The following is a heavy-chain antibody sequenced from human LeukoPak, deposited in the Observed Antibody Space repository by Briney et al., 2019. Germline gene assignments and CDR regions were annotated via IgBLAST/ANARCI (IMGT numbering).Heavy chain of an antibody. V-gene: IGHV1-2*02. CDR1: GYTFTGYY. CDR2: INPNTGGT. D-gene: IGHD5-18*01. CDR3: AREGDSALDTNWFDP. J-gene: IGHJ5*02. Sequence: GASVKVPFKATGYTFTGYYIHWVRQAPGQGLGWMGWINPNTGGTEYAQKFQNRVTMTRDTSINTAYLELSRLKSDDTAIYYCAREGDSALDTNWFDPWGQGTLVTVSS.